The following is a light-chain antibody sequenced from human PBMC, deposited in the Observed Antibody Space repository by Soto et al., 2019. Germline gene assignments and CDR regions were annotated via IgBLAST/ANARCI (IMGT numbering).Light chain of an antibody. V-gene: IGKV1-39*01. J-gene: IGKJ4*01. CDR3: QQSYDTPLT. CDR2: AAS. CDR1: QSISNY. Sequence: DMEMTQSPSSLSASVGDRVTITCRESQSISNYLNWYQHKPGKVPKLLIYAASSLQSGVPTSFSGSGSGTDFTLTINILQPKYVSTYYCQQSYDTPLTFGGGTKIEIK.